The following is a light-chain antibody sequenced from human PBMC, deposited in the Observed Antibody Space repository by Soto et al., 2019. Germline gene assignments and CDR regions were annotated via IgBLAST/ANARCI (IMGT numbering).Light chain of an antibody. Sequence: QSALTQPASVSGSPGQSITISCSGTSSVVGRYNLVSWYQQHPGKAPKLMLYEGNKRPSGVSDRLSGSKTDNTASLTISGLQAEDEADYYCCSFAGDNTYVSGTGTKVTVL. CDR2: EGN. CDR3: CSFAGDNTYV. V-gene: IGLV2-23*01. CDR1: SSVVGRYNL. J-gene: IGLJ1*01.